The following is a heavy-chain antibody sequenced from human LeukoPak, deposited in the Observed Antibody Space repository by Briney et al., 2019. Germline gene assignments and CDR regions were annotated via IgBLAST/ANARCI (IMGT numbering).Heavy chain of an antibody. V-gene: IGHV4-4*07. CDR3: AVGSTVALDYGMDV. D-gene: IGHD4-23*01. Sequence: SESLSLTCTVSVGSLSSYYWSWIRQPAGKGLEWMGRIYTSGSTNYNPSLKSRVTTSVDTSKNQLSPKLSSETAADTAVYYCAVGSTVALDYGMDVWGQGTTVTVSS. CDR2: IYTSGST. CDR1: VGSLSSYY. J-gene: IGHJ6*02.